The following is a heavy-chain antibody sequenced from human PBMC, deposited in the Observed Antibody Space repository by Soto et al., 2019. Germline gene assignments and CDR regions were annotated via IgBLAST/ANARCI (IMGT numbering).Heavy chain of an antibody. V-gene: IGHV4-34*01. Sequence: TSETLSLTCAVYGGSFSGYYWSWIRQPPGKGLEWIGEINHSGSTNYNPSLKSRVTISVDTSKNQFSLKLSSVTAADTAVYYCARKPKPGHSSSWYFRQWWFDPWGQGTLVTVSS. CDR3: ARKPKPGHSSSWYFRQWWFDP. CDR1: GGSFSGYY. CDR2: INHSGST. D-gene: IGHD6-13*01. J-gene: IGHJ5*02.